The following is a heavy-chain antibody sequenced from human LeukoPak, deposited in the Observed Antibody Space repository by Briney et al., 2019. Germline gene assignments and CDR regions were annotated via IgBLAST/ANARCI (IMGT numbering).Heavy chain of an antibody. J-gene: IGHJ3*02. V-gene: IGHV4-39*01. CDR2: IYYSGST. CDR1: GVSISSYY. CDR3: AGQPHHDYGGIPGDAFDI. Sequence: SETLSLTCTVSGVSISSYYWGWIRQPPGKGLEWIGSIYYSGSTYYNPSLKSRVTISVDTSKNQFSLKLSSVTAADTAVYYCAGQPHHDYGGIPGDAFDIWGQGTMVTVSS. D-gene: IGHD4-23*01.